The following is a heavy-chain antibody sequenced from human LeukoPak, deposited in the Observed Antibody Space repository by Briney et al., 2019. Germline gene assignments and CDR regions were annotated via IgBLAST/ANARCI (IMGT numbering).Heavy chain of an antibody. CDR3: ARQVPPWSSGWYYYFDY. J-gene: IGHJ4*02. Sequence: ASVKVSCKASGYTFTSYGTSWVRQAPGQGLEWMGWISAYSGNTNYAQKLQGRVTMTTDTSTGAAYMELRSLRSEDTAVYYCARQVPPWSSGWYYYFDYWGQGTLVTVSS. V-gene: IGHV1-18*01. CDR1: GYTFTSYG. CDR2: ISAYSGNT. D-gene: IGHD6-19*01.